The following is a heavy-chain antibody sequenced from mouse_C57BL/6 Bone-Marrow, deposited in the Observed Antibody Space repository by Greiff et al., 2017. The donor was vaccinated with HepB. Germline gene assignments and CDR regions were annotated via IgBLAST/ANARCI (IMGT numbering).Heavy chain of an antibody. V-gene: IGHV2-6*02. CDR1: GFSFTSYG. J-gene: IGHJ4*01. D-gene: IGHD2-3*01. CDR2: IWSDGRT. Sequence: LQESGPGLVAPSQSLSITCTASGFSFTSYGVHWVRQPPGKGLEWLVVIWSDGRTTYNAALKSRLSISKDNSKSQVFLKMNSLQTDDTAMYYCARHNGYFYYAMDYWGRGTSVTVSS. CDR3: ARHNGYFYYAMDY.